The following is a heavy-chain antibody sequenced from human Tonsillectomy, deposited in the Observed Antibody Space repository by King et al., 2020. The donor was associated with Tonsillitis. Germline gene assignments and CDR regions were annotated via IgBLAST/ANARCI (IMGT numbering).Heavy chain of an antibody. CDR3: AREYYSNYLYYGLDV. V-gene: IGHV3-21*01. D-gene: IGHD3-10*01. CDR1: GFTFSDYS. Sequence: QLVQSGGGLVKPGGSLRLSCAASGFTFSDYSMNWVRQAPGKGLEWVSSISSSSSYIYYADSVKGRFTISRDNAKNSLYLQMNSLRAEDTAVYYCAREYYSNYLYYGLDVWGQGTTVTVSS. J-gene: IGHJ6*02. CDR2: ISSSSSYI.